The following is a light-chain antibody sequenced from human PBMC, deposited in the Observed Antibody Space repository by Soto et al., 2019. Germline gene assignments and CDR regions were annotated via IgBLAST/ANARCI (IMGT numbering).Light chain of an antibody. V-gene: IGKV3-20*01. Sequence: EFVLTQSPGTLSLSPGDGATLSCRASQSVSSSYLAWYQQKPGQAPRLLIYGASSRATGIPDRFSGSGSGTDFTLTISRLEPADFAVYYCQQYGTSPLTFGGGTKVEIK. CDR2: GAS. J-gene: IGKJ4*01. CDR1: QSVSSSY. CDR3: QQYGTSPLT.